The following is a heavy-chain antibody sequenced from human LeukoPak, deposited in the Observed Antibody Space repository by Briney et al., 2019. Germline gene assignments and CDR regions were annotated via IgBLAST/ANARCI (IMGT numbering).Heavy chain of an antibody. D-gene: IGHD6-13*01. Sequence: GGSLRLSCAASGFTFSSYSMNWVRQAPGKGLEWVSSISSSSSYIYYADSVKGRFTISRDNAKNSLYLQMNSLRAEDTAVYYCAREGAAAGTDFEYWGQGTLVTVSS. V-gene: IGHV3-21*01. CDR1: GFTFSSYS. CDR2: ISSSSSYI. J-gene: IGHJ4*02. CDR3: AREGAAAGTDFEY.